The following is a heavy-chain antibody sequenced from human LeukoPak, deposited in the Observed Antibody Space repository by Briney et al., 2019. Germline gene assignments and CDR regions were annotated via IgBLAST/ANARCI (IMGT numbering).Heavy chain of an antibody. Sequence: GRSLRLSCAASGFTFSSYGIHWVRQAPGKGLEWVAVISYDGSNKYYADSVKGRFTISRDNSKNALYLQMNSLRAEDTAVYYCAKDLWDSSGYYLFDYWGQGTLVTVPS. CDR2: ISYDGSNK. J-gene: IGHJ4*02. D-gene: IGHD3-22*01. V-gene: IGHV3-30*18. CDR1: GFTFSSYG. CDR3: AKDLWDSSGYYLFDY.